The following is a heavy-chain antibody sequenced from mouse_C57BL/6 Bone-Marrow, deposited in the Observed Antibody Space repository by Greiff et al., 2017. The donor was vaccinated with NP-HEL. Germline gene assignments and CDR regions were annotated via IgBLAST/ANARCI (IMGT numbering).Heavy chain of an antibody. Sequence: QVQLQQPGAELVMPGASVKLSCKASGYTFTSYWMHWVKQRPGQGLEWIGEIDPSDSYTNYNQKFTGKSTLTVDKSSSTAYMQLSSLTSEDSAVYYCARDYYGSSYWYFDVWGTGTTVTVSS. D-gene: IGHD1-1*01. V-gene: IGHV1-69*01. J-gene: IGHJ1*03. CDR3: ARDYYGSSYWYFDV. CDR1: GYTFTSYW. CDR2: IDPSDSYT.